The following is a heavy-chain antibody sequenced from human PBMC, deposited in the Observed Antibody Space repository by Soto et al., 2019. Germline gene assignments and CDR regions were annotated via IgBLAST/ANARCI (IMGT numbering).Heavy chain of an antibody. Sequence: QVQLVESGGGVVQPGRSLRLSCAASGFTFSYHALNWVRQAPGKGLEWVAVISYDGDNKYIAESVKGRFTISRDSSKNTVSLPMNSLRAEDTAMYFCARGTTTSAFSAMDVWGQGTTVTVSS. J-gene: IGHJ6*01. V-gene: IGHV3-30-3*01. CDR1: GFTFSYHA. CDR3: ARGTTTSAFSAMDV. CDR2: ISYDGDNK. D-gene: IGHD1-1*01.